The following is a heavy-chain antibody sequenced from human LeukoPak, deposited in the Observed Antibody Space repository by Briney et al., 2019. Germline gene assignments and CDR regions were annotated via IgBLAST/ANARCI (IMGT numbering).Heavy chain of an antibody. V-gene: IGHV3-23*01. CDR2: IKGSGDST. J-gene: IGHJ2*01. CDR3: AKYPSSSIWYFDL. D-gene: IGHD6-6*01. Sequence: GGSLRLSCAASGFTFSSYAMSWVRQAPGKGLEWVSGIKGSGDSTYYASSVKGRFSISRDNSKNTLYLQMNNLRAEGTAVYSCAKYPSSSIWYFDLWGRGTLVTVSS. CDR1: GFTFSSYA.